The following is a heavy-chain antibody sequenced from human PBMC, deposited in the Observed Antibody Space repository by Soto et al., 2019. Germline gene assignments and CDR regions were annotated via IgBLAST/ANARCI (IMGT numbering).Heavy chain of an antibody. CDR2: FIPIFVSA. V-gene: IGHV1-69*01. D-gene: IGHD3-10*01. Sequence: QLHLVQSGAEVKKAGSSGKVSCKASGGTVSSYAITWVRQAPGKGLEWMGVFIPIFVSAHYAPKFQGRITITADESTSTAYMELSGLTSEDTAIYYCARDVSSDTTGFRGYDLWGQGTQVTVS. CDR1: GGTVSSYA. J-gene: IGHJ4*02. CDR3: ARDVSSDTTGFRGYDL.